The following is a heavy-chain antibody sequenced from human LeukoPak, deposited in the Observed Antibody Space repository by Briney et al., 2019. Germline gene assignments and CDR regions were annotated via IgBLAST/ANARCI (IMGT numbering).Heavy chain of an antibody. V-gene: IGHV1-18*01. D-gene: IGHD2-15*01. J-gene: IGHJ4*02. CDR2: ISAYNGNT. CDR3: ARDSSGGSCDRVIDY. Sequence: ASVKVSCKASGYTFTSYGISWVRQAPGQGLEWMGWISAYNGNTNYAQKLQGRVTMTTDTSTSTAYMELRSLRSDDPAVYYCARDSSGGSCDRVIDYWGQGTLVTVSS. CDR1: GYTFTSYG.